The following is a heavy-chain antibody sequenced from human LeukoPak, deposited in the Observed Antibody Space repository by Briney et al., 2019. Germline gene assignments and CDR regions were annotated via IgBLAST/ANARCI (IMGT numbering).Heavy chain of an antibody. CDR1: GYRFTSYW. J-gene: IGHJ4*02. V-gene: IGHV5-51*01. D-gene: IGHD6-13*01. CDR2: IYPGDSDT. CDR3: AWVYSSSWSYYHY. Sequence: GESLKISCKGSGYRFTSYWIGWVRQMPGKGLEWMGIIYPGDSDTRYSPSFQGQVTISADKSISTAYLQWSSLKASDTAMYYCAWVYSSSWSYYHYWGQGTLVTVSS.